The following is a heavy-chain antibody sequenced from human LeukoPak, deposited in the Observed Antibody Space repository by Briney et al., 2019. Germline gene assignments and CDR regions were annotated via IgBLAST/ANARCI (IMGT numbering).Heavy chain of an antibody. CDR3: AKDPPGLGGN. J-gene: IGHJ4*02. D-gene: IGHD6-6*01. Sequence: GGSLRLSCAASGFTFSSYAMIWVRQAPGKGLEWFTDISGSGGSTYCADSVKGRFTISRDNSKNTLYLQMTSLRAEDTAIYYCAKDPPGLGGNWGQGTLVTVSS. CDR2: ISGSGGST. V-gene: IGHV3-23*01. CDR1: GFTFSSYA.